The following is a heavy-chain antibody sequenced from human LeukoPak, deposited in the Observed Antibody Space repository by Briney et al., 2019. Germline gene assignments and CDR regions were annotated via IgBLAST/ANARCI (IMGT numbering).Heavy chain of an antibody. Sequence: PGGSLRLSCAASGLTFSGSFIHWVRQASGKGLEWVGRIRSKADSYATGYAASVRGRFTISRDDSKNTAYLQMNSLKTEDTAVYYCTRQAMGTGTTDYWGPGTLVTVSS. CDR1: GLTFSGSF. D-gene: IGHD1-7*01. CDR3: TRQAMGTGTTDY. CDR2: IRSKADSYAT. V-gene: IGHV3-73*01. J-gene: IGHJ4*02.